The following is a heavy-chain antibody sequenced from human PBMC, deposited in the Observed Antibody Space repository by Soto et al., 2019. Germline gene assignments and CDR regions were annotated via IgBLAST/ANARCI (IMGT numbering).Heavy chain of an antibody. V-gene: IGHV4-30-4*08. D-gene: IGHD3-10*01. CDR3: ARLKGSYWWLDY. Sequence: PSETLSLTCTVSGGSISSGDYYWSWIRQHPGKGLEWIGYIYYSGSTYYNPSLKSRVTISVDTSKNQFSLKLSSVTAADTAVYYCARLKGSYWWLDYWGQGALVTVSS. J-gene: IGHJ4*02. CDR1: GGSISSGDYY. CDR2: IYYSGST.